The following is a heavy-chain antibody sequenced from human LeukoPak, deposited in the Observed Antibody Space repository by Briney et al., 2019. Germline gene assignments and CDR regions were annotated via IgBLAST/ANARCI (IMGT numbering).Heavy chain of an antibody. CDR3: ARLPNSGADLTWFDP. D-gene: IGHD3-10*01. Sequence: GESLKIFCKASAYRFSYYWIAWVRQMPGKGLEWMGIIYPYDSHTRYSPSFQGQVTISADKSLTTAYLQWSSLKASDTAMYFCARLPNSGADLTWFDPWGQGTLVTVSP. CDR2: IYPYDSHT. CDR1: AYRFSYYW. V-gene: IGHV5-51*01. J-gene: IGHJ5*02.